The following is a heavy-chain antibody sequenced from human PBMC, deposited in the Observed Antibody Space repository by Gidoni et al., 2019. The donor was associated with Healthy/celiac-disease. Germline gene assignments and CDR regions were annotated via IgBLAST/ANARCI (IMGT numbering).Heavy chain of an antibody. CDR3: ARERAYCGGDCYLTIPGDDAFDI. CDR2: INPSGGST. V-gene: IGHV1-46*01. CDR1: GYTFTSYY. D-gene: IGHD2-21*02. Sequence: QVQLVQSGAEVKKPGASVKVSCKASGYTFTSYYMHWVRQAPGQGLGWMGIINPSGGSTSYAQKFQGRVTMTRDTSTSTVYMELSSLRSEDTAVYYCARERAYCGGDCYLTIPGDDAFDIWGQGTMVTVSS. J-gene: IGHJ3*02.